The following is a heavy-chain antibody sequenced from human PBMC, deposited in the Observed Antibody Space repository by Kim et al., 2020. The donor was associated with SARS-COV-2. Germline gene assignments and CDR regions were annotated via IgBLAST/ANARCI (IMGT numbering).Heavy chain of an antibody. Sequence: GGSLRLSCAASGFTFSSYAMHWVRQAPGKGLEWVAVISYDGSNKYYADSVKGRFTISRDNSKNTLYLQMNSLRAEDTAVYYCARVSGDILTGYSLPNWF. CDR1: GFTFSSYA. CDR3: ARVSGDILTGYSLPNWF. D-gene: IGHD3-9*01. V-gene: IGHV3-30*04. CDR2: ISYDGSNK. J-gene: IGHJ5*01.